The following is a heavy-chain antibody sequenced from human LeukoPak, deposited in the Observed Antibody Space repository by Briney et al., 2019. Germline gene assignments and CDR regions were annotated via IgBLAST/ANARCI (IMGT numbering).Heavy chain of an antibody. Sequence: ASVKVSCKASGGTFISYAISWVRQAPGQGLEWMGGIIPIFGTANYAQKFQGRVTITADESTSTAYMELSSLRSEDTAVYYCARLYSGSPYYFDYWGQGTLVTVSS. D-gene: IGHD1-26*01. CDR3: ARLYSGSPYYFDY. CDR1: GGTFISYA. CDR2: IIPIFGTA. J-gene: IGHJ4*02. V-gene: IGHV1-69*13.